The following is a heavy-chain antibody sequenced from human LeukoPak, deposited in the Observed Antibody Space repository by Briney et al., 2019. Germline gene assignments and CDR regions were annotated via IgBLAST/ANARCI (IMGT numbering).Heavy chain of an antibody. CDR1: GGSISSSSHS. D-gene: IGHD3-16*01. J-gene: IGHJ4*02. CDR3: ARHSGGTFGY. V-gene: IGHV4-39*01. Sequence: SETLSLTCTVSGGSISSSSHSWGWIRQPPGKGLEWTGSIYYTGRTYYNPSLKSRVTISVDTSKNQFSLKLSSVSAADTAVYYCARHSGGTFGYWGQGTRVTVSS. CDR2: IYYTGRT.